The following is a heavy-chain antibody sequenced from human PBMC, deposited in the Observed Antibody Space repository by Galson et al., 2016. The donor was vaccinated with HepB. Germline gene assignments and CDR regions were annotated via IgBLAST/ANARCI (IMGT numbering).Heavy chain of an antibody. Sequence: SLRLSCAASGFTFSRYAMTWVRQFPGGGLEWVSSISASDGSTYYADSVKGRLTVSRDNSKNTVYLQMNSLRADDTAVYYCAKDFSGFDSGDHWGQGTLVTVSS. V-gene: IGHV3-23*01. D-gene: IGHD5-12*01. CDR3: AKDFSGFDSGDH. CDR1: GFTFSRYA. CDR2: ISASDGST. J-gene: IGHJ4*02.